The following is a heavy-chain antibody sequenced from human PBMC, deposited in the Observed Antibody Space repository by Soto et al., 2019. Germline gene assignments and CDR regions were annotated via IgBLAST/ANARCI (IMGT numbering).Heavy chain of an antibody. CDR1: GYTFTAYY. V-gene: IGHV1-2*02. CDR3: ARNMDYYYGPGSGNGHGF. CDR2: INTKFGKT. J-gene: IGHJ6*02. D-gene: IGHD3-10*01. Sequence: QVQLVQSGAEVKEPGDSVRVSCEASGYTFTAYYIHWVRQAPGQGLEWMGWINTKFGKTTYAQDFQGRVSMTRDMSISTVYMELSRLTSGDTAIYYCARNMDYYYGPGSGNGHGFWGQGTTVTVFS.